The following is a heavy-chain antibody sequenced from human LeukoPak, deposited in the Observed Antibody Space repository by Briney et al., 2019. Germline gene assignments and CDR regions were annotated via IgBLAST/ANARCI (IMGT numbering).Heavy chain of an antibody. CDR2: INPNSGGT. J-gene: IGHJ4*02. CDR3: AREERIVGAAAQPFDY. CDR1: GYTFTGYY. Sequence: ASVKVSCKASGYTFTGYYMHWVRQAPGQGLEWMGWINPNSGGTNYAQKFQGRVTMTRDTSISTAYMELSRLRSDDTAVYYCAREERIVGAAAQPFDYWGQGTLVTVSS. V-gene: IGHV1-2*02. D-gene: IGHD1-26*01.